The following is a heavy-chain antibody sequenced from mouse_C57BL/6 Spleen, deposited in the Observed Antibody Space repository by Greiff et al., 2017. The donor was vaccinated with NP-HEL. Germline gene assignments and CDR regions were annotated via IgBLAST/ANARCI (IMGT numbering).Heavy chain of an antibody. CDR2: IRNKANGYTT. V-gene: IGHV7-3*01. J-gene: IGHJ2*01. CDR1: GFTFTDYY. CDR3: ARYIELAYYFDY. Sequence: DVHLVESGGGLVQPGGSLSLSCAASGFTFTDYYMSWVRQPPGKALEWLGFIRNKANGYTTEYSASVKGRFTISRDNSQSILYLQMNALRAEDSATYYCARYIELAYYFDYWGQGTTLTVSS.